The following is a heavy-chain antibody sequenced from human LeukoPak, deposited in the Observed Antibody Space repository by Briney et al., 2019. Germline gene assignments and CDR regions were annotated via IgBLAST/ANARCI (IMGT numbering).Heavy chain of an antibody. D-gene: IGHD3-10*01. J-gene: IGHJ4*02. CDR3: ARGGTYGSGRNQHTTLDY. CDR1: GGSFSNDY. CDR2: IYTRGSA. Sequence: SETLSLTCTVAGGSFSNDYWSSIRQAAGKELEGFVRIYTRGSANYNPYLKSRVTISLDKSKKQFSLNLNSVTAADTAVYYCARGGTYGSGRNQHTTLDYWGKGTLVSVSS. V-gene: IGHV4-4*07.